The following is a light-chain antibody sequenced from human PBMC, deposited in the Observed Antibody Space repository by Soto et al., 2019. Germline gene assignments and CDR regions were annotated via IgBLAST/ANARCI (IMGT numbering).Light chain of an antibody. CDR3: QSYDSSLRNVI. J-gene: IGLJ2*01. CDR1: SSNIGANYD. V-gene: IGLV1-40*01. CDR2: GNS. Sequence: QSVLTQPPSVSGAPGQGVTISCTGGSSNIGANYDVHWYQQLPGTAPKVLIYGNSHRPSGVPDRFSGSKSGTSASLAITGLKVEDEADYYCQSYDSSLRNVIFGGGTKLTVL.